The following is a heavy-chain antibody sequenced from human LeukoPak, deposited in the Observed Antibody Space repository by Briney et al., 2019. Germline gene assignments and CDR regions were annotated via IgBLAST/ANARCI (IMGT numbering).Heavy chain of an antibody. CDR1: GYTFTSYG. D-gene: IGHD2-15*01. CDR3: ARSCSDGTCPFDY. J-gene: IGHJ4*02. V-gene: IGHV1-18*01. CDR2: ISAYNGNT. Sequence: GASVKVSCKASGYTFTSYGISWVRQAPGQGLEWMGWISAYNGNTNYAQKFQGRVAMTTEASTTTAYMELRSLKADDTAVYYCARSCSDGTCPFDYWGQGTLVTVSS.